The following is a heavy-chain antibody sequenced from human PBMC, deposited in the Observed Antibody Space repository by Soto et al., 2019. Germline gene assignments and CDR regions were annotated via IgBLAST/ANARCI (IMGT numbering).Heavy chain of an antibody. D-gene: IGHD3-22*01. CDR1: GYTFTSYY. Sequence: VKVSCKASGYTFTSYYMHWVRQAPGQGLEWMGIINPSGGSTSYAQKFQGRVTMTRDTSTSTVYMELSSLRSEDTAVYYCARTQTLAYDSSGYYSTLLAFDIWGQGTMVTVSS. J-gene: IGHJ3*02. CDR2: INPSGGST. CDR3: ARTQTLAYDSSGYYSTLLAFDI. V-gene: IGHV1-46*01.